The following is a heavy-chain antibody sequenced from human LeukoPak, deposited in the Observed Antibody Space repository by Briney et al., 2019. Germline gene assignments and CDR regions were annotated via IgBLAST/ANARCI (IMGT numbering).Heavy chain of an antibody. CDR3: ARGGIGYCSSTSCRHMDV. V-gene: IGHV3-11*01. Sequence: PGGSLRLSCAASGFTFSGYYMSWICQAPGKGLEWVSYISSSGSTIYYADSVKGRFTISRDNAKNSLYLQMNSLRAEDTAVYYCARGGIGYCSSTSCRHMDVWGKGTTVTVSS. J-gene: IGHJ6*03. D-gene: IGHD2-2*01. CDR1: GFTFSGYY. CDR2: ISSSGSTI.